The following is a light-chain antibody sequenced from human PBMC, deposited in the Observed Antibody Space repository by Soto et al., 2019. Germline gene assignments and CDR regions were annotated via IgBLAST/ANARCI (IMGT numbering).Light chain of an antibody. CDR1: QRVSSS. CDR2: DAS. V-gene: IGKV3-11*01. J-gene: IGKJ3*01. CDR3: QQRSNWPPEVT. Sequence: EIVLTQSPDTLSLSPGERATLSCRASQRVSSSLAWYQQKPGQAPRLLIYDASNRATGIPARFRGSGSGTDFTLTISSLEPEDFAVYYCQQRSNWPPEVTFGPGTKVDIK.